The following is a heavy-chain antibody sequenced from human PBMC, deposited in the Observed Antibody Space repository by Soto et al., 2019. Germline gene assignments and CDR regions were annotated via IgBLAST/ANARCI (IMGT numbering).Heavy chain of an antibody. D-gene: IGHD1-26*01. CDR2: ISAYNGNT. J-gene: IGHJ6*02. Sequence: QVQLVQSGAEVKKPGASVKVSCKASGYTFTSYGISWVRQAPGQGLEWMGWISAYNGNTNYAQKLQGRVTMTTDTSTSTAYRELRSLRSDDTAVYYCARDPDSRSYAYYYYDMDVWGQGTTVTVSS. CDR3: ARDPDSRSYAYYYYDMDV. CDR1: GYTFTSYG. V-gene: IGHV1-18*01.